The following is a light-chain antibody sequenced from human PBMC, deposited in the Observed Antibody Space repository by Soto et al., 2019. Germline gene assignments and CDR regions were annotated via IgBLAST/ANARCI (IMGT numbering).Light chain of an antibody. Sequence: EIVLXQSXXXXSXXXGXRRXXXXVASQSVSSSYLAWYQQKPGQAPRLLIYGASSRATGIPDRFSGSGSGTDFTLTISRLEPEDFAVYYCQQYGSSPRTFGQGTKVDIK. V-gene: IGKV3-20*01. J-gene: IGKJ1*01. CDR1: QSVSSSY. CDR2: GAS. CDR3: QQYGSSPRT.